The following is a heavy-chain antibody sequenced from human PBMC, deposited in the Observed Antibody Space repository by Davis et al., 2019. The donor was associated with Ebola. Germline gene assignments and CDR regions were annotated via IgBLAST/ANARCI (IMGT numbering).Heavy chain of an antibody. CDR3: AKDNVMVRVYYYYYMDV. V-gene: IGHV3-23*01. J-gene: IGHJ6*03. CDR2: ISGSGGST. D-gene: IGHD3-10*01. Sequence: PGGSLRLSCAASGFTFSSYAMSWVRQAPGKGLEWVSVISGSGGSTYYADSVKGRFTISRDNSKNTLFLQMNSLRAEDTAVYYCAKDNVMVRVYYYYYMDVWGKGTTVTVSS. CDR1: GFTFSSYA.